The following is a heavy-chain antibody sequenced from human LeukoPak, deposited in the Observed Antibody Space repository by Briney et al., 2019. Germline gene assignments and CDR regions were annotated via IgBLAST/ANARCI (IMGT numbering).Heavy chain of an antibody. CDR1: GFTFSASP. CDR2: IRTKPNNYAT. V-gene: IGHV3-73*01. Sequence: GGSLSLTCAASGFTFSASPVHWVRQPAGRGLEWIGRIRTKPNNYATAYGASVKGRFTISRDDSKNITYLQMNSMKTEDTAVYYCTRRDNWFDPWGQGALVTVSS. J-gene: IGHJ5*02. CDR3: TRRDNWFDP.